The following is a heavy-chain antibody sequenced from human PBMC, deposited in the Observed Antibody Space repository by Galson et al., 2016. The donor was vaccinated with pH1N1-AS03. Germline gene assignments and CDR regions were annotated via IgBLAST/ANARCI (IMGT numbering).Heavy chain of an antibody. D-gene: IGHD1-14*01. J-gene: IGHJ4*02. CDR2: ISWNSGSK. CDR1: GFTFDDYA. Sequence: SLRLSCAASGFTFDDYAMHWVRQAPGKGLEWVSGISWNSGSKAYSDSVKGRFTISRDNAKNSLYLQMDILRPEDTALYYCVKDFDKYTVGYGTFFDYWGQGTLVTVSS. CDR3: VKDFDKYTVGYGTFFDY. V-gene: IGHV3-9*01.